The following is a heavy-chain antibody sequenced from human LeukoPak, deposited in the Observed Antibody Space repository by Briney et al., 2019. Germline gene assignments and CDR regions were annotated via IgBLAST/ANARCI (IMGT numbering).Heavy chain of an antibody. V-gene: IGHV6-1*01. Sequence: LQTLSLTCAISGDSVSSNSAGWGWIRQSPSGGRGWLGRTYYGSKWYNDYAVSVKSRITINPDTSNNQFSLQLNSVTPEDTAVYYCARVSIVAGWSFDHWGQGTLVTVSS. D-gene: IGHD6-13*01. CDR1: GDSVSSNSAG. J-gene: IGHJ4*02. CDR2: TYYGSKWYN. CDR3: ARVSIVAGWSFDH.